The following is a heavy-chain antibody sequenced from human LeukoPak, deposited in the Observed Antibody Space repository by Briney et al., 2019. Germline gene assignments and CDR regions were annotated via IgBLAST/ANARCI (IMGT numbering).Heavy chain of an antibody. J-gene: IGHJ4*02. D-gene: IGHD2-2*01. Sequence: ASVKVSCKASGYTFTSYGISWVRQAPGQGLDWMGWISAYNGNTNYAQKLQGRVTMTTDTSTSTAYMELRSLRSDDTAVYYCARTDCSSTSCYRGIDYWGQGTLVTVSS. CDR3: ARTDCSSTSCYRGIDY. CDR2: ISAYNGNT. CDR1: GYTFTSYG. V-gene: IGHV1-18*01.